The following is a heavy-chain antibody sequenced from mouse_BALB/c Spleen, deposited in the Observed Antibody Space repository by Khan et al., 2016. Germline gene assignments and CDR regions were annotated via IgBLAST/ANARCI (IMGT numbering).Heavy chain of an antibody. CDR2: INTYTGEP. J-gene: IGHJ4*01. CDR1: GYTFTNYG. Sequence: QIQLVPSGPELKKPGETVKISCKASGYTFTNYGMNWVKQAPGKGLKWMGWINTYTGEPTYADDFKGRFAFSLETSASTAYLQINNLKNEDTATYFCARRRGFYYAMDYWGQGTSVTVSS. CDR3: ARRRGFYYAMDY. V-gene: IGHV9-3-1*01.